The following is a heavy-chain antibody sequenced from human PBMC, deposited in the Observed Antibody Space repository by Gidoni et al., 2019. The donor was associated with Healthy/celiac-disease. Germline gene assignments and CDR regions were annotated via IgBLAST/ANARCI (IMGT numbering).Heavy chain of an antibody. CDR1: GGPISSSSYY. J-gene: IGHJ4*02. CDR3: ARQTTVTTSDY. V-gene: IGHV4-39*01. Sequence: QLQLQASGPGLVKPSETLSLTCTVSGGPISSSSYYWGWRRQPPGKGLEWIGSIYYGGSTYYNPSLKSRVTISVDTSKNQFSLKLSSVTAADTAVYYCARQTTVTTSDYWGQGTLVTVSS. D-gene: IGHD4-17*01. CDR2: IYYGGST.